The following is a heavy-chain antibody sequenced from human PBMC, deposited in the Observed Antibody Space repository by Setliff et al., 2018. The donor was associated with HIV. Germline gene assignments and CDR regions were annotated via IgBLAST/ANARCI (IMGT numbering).Heavy chain of an antibody. CDR2: IWSDGTYK. J-gene: IGHJ6*03. V-gene: IGHV3-30*02. D-gene: IGHD3-16*01. CDR1: GFTFTNYA. Sequence: PGGSLRLSCAASGFTFTNYAMSWVRQAPGKGLEWVALIWSDGTYKYYAESVKGRFTITRDNSRNTLYLQMNSLRTEDTAVYYCAKDWGSRLSYSFYYMDVWGKGTTVTVSS. CDR3: AKDWGSRLSYSFYYMDV.